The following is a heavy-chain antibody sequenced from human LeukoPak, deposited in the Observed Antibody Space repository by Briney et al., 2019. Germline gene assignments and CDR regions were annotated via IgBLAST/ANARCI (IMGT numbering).Heavy chain of an antibody. Sequence: SETLSLTCTVSGGSISSGGYYWSWIRQHPGKGLEWIGYIYYSGSTYYNPSLKSRVTISVDTSKNQFSLKLSSVTAADTAAYYCARARGSKNWYFDLWGRGTLVTVSS. CDR3: ARARGSKNWYFDL. J-gene: IGHJ2*01. CDR2: IYYSGST. CDR1: GGSISSGGYY. D-gene: IGHD3-10*01. V-gene: IGHV4-31*03.